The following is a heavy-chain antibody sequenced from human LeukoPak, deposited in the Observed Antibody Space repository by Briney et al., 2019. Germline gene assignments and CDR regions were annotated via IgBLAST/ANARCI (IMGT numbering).Heavy chain of an antibody. CDR2: MNPNSGNT. Sequence: GASVKVSYKASGYTFTSYDINWVRQATGQGLEWMGWMNPNSGNTGFVQKFQGRVTMTRNTSISTAYMELSSLRSEDTAVYYCARAPPYCGGDCPYDYWGQGTLVTVSS. V-gene: IGHV1-8*01. D-gene: IGHD2-21*02. CDR1: GYTFTSYD. CDR3: ARAPPYCGGDCPYDY. J-gene: IGHJ4*02.